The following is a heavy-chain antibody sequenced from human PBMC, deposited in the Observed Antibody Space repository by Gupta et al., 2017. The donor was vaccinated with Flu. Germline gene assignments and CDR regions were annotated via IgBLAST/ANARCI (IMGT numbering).Heavy chain of an antibody. D-gene: IGHD2-15*01. V-gene: IGHV4-59*10. CDR3: ARYRYGYCSGGSCYSHTNWFDP. J-gene: IGHJ5*02. Sequence: ELIGRIYTSGSTNYNPSLKSRVTMSVDTSKNQFSLKLSSVTAADTAVYYCARYRYGYCSGGSCYSHTNWFDPWGQGTLVTVSS. CDR2: IYTSGST.